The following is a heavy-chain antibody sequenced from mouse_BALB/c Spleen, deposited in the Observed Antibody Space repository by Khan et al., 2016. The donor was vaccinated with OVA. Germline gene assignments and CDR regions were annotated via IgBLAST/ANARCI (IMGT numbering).Heavy chain of an antibody. J-gene: IGHJ3*01. CDR1: GYTFTDYY. D-gene: IGHD1-2*01. Sequence: QVRLQQSGVELARPGASVKLSCKASGYTFTDYYINWVKQRTGQGLEWIGEISPGSGDTYYNEKFKGKATLTADKSSSTVYMQLSSLTAEASAVYFCARRNYFGYTFAYWGQGTLVTVSA. V-gene: IGHV1-77*01. CDR3: ARRNYFGYTFAY. CDR2: ISPGSGDT.